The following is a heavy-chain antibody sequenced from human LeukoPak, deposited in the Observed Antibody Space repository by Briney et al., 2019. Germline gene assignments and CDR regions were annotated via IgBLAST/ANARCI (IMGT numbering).Heavy chain of an antibody. CDR2: ISYDGSNK. D-gene: IGHD6-13*01. CDR3: ARDNRGIADY. J-gene: IGHJ4*02. V-gene: IGHV3-30*04. Sequence: PGGSLRLSCAASGFTFSSYAMHWVRQAPGKGLEWVAVISYDGSNKYYADSVKGRFTISRDNSKNTLYLQMNSLRAEDTAVYYCARDNRGIADYWGQGTLVTVSS. CDR1: GFTFSSYA.